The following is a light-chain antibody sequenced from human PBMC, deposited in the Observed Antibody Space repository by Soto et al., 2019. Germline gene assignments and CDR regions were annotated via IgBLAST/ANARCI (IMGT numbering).Light chain of an antibody. V-gene: IGLV1-44*01. J-gene: IGLJ2*01. CDR1: SSSVVTCA. Sequence: QSVLTQSPSASATHGQRVTMSFSGTSSSVVTCAVNWYQQLPGPAPSLLILRNHQRPAGVPDRFSGSKSGTPASLAISATQSEDEADYYGAAWDDSLRAVVVGGGTKLAVL. CDR2: RNH. CDR3: AAWDDSLRAVV.